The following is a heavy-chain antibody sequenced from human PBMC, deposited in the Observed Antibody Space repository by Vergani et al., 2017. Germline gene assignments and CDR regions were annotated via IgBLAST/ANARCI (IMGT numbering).Heavy chain of an antibody. CDR1: GFTFNSYG. J-gene: IGHJ4*02. D-gene: IGHD2-15*01. CDR2: IRSDESRR. V-gene: IGHV3-30*02. CDR3: ATEGGGYCSGGTCYPEY. Sequence: QVQLVESGGGVVQPGGSLRLSCAASGFTFNSYGMHCVRQAPGKGLEWVASIRSDESRRYYGDSMEGPFTISRDNSKNTLYLQMKSLRPEDTAVYYCATEGGGYCSGGTCYPEYWGQGTLVIVAS.